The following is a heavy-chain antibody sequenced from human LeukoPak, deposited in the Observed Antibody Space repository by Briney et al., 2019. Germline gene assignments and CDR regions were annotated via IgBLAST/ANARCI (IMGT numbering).Heavy chain of an antibody. D-gene: IGHD6-13*01. J-gene: IGHJ4*02. Sequence: GGSLRLSCAASGFTFSSYSMNWVRQAPGKGLEWVSYISSRSATVYYADSVKGRFTISRDNAKNSLYLQMNSLRAEDTAVYYCARDPLSSSSFDLWGQGTLVTISS. CDR2: ISSRSATV. V-gene: IGHV3-48*01. CDR1: GFTFSSYS. CDR3: ARDPLSSSSFDL.